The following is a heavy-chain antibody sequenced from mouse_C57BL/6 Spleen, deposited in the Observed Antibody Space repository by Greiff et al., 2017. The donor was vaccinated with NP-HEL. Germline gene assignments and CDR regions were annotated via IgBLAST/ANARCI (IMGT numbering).Heavy chain of an antibody. D-gene: IGHD2-3*01. CDR2: IDPEDGDT. CDR3: RRDDGYYGRAFAY. Sequence: EVQLQQSGAELVRPGASVKLSCTASGFNIKDYYMHWVKQRPEQGLEWIGRIDPEDGDTEYAPKFQGKATMTADTSSNTAYLQLSSLTSEDTAVYYCRRDDGYYGRAFAYWGQGTLVTVSA. V-gene: IGHV14-1*01. CDR1: GFNIKDYY. J-gene: IGHJ3*01.